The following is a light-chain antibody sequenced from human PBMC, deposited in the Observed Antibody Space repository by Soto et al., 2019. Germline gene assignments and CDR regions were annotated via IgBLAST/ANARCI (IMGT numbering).Light chain of an antibody. CDR2: GVS. CDR3: QQSNNWPPLT. CDR1: QGIGDT. Sequence: EIVMTQSPATLSVSPGEGATLSCRASQGIGDTLAWYQQKPGQTPRLLIYGVSTRATGVPARFSGSGSETDFSLTISSLQIEDFALYYCQQSNNWPPLTFGGGTKVEIK. V-gene: IGKV3-15*01. J-gene: IGKJ4*01.